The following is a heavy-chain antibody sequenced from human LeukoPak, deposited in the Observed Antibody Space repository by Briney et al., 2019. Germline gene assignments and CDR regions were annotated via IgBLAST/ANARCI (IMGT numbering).Heavy chain of an antibody. J-gene: IGHJ4*02. CDR3: ARTRGRFLEWLRYYFDY. CDR2: IYTSGST. D-gene: IGHD3-3*01. CDR1: GGSISSYY. V-gene: IGHV4-4*07. Sequence: SVTLSLTCTVSGGSISSYYWSWIRQPAGKGLEWIGRIYTSGSTNYNPSLKSRVTMSVDTSKNQFSLKLSSVTAADTAVYYCARTRGRFLEWLRYYFDYWGQGTLVTVSS.